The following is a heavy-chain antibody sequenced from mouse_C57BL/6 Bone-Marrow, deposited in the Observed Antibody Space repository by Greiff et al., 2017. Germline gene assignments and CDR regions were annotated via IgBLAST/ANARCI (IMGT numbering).Heavy chain of an antibody. CDR2: IYPSDSET. CDR1: GYTFTRYW. CDR3: ARSRGGYYDWFAY. Sequence: QVQLQQPGAELVRPGSSVKLSCKASGYTFTRYWMDWVKQRPGQGLEWIGNIYPSDSETHYNQKFKDKATLTVDKSSSTAYMQLSSLTSEVSAVYYGARSRGGYYDWFAYWGQGTLVTVSA. D-gene: IGHD2-3*01. J-gene: IGHJ3*01. V-gene: IGHV1-61*01.